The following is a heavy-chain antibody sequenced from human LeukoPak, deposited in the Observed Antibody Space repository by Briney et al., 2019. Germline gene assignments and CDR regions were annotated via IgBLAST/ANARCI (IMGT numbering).Heavy chain of an antibody. CDR1: GYTFSGYY. D-gene: IGHD2-21*02. J-gene: IGHJ5*02. CDR2: INLNSGGT. CDR3: ARKYCGGDCYPPRVGWFDP. V-gene: IGHV1-2*02. Sequence: ASVKVSCKASGYTFSGYYMHWVRQAPGQEFEWMGWINLNSGGTNYAPKFQGRVTMTRDTSISTMYLDLSSLRSDDTALYYCARKYCGGDCYPPRVGWFDPWGQGTLVTVSS.